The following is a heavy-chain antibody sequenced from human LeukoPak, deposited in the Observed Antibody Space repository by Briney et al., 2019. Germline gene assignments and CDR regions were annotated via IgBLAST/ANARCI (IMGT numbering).Heavy chain of an antibody. Sequence: SETLSLTCTVSGVSIRSYYWSWIRQPPGKGLEWIGYIYYSGSTNYNPSLKSRVTISVDTSKNQFSLKLSSVTAADTAVYYCARDSGSYLVNAFDIWGQGTMVTVSS. D-gene: IGHD1-26*01. CDR1: GVSIRSYY. CDR2: IYYSGST. J-gene: IGHJ3*02. V-gene: IGHV4-59*01. CDR3: ARDSGSYLVNAFDI.